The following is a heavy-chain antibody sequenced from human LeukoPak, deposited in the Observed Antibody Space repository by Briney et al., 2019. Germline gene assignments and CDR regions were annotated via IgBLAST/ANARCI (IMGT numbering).Heavy chain of an antibody. CDR1: GGSISPYY. D-gene: IGHD2-21*01. V-gene: IGHV4-59*01. J-gene: IGHJ3*02. CDR2: IYYSGST. CDR3: ARGRDDDAFDI. Sequence: PSETLSLTCTVSGGSISPYYWSWIRQPPGKGLEWIGYIYYSGSTNYNPSLKSRVTISVDTSKNQFSLKLSSVTAADTAVYYCARGRDDDAFDIWGQGTMVTVSS.